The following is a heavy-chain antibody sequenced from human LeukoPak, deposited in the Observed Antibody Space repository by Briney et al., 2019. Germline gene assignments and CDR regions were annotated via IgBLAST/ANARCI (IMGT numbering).Heavy chain of an antibody. D-gene: IGHD2-15*01. CDR2: ISDSGGST. CDR3: ARDRGYCSGGSCYENDY. V-gene: IGHV3-23*01. J-gene: IGHJ4*02. CDR1: GFTFSSYA. Sequence: GGSLRLSCAASGFTFSSYAMSWVRQAPGKGLEWVSAISDSGGSTYYADSVKGRFTISRDNSKNTLYLQMNSLRAEDTAVYYCARDRGYCSGGSCYENDYWGQGTLVTVSS.